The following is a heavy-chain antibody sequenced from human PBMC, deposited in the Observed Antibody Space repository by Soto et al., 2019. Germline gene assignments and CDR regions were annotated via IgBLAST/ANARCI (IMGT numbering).Heavy chain of an antibody. CDR1: VFTFITYW. V-gene: IGHV3-7*03. CDR2: IQEDGSEK. Sequence: PGWSLRLSCAYSVFTFITYWMRWVRQAPGKGLEWVANIQEDGSEKYYVDSVKGRFTISRDNGKNSLYLQMNSLRAEDTAVYFCARDLHGGGAFDFWGQGTPVTVSS. CDR3: ARDLHGGGAFDF. D-gene: IGHD2-15*01. J-gene: IGHJ4*02.